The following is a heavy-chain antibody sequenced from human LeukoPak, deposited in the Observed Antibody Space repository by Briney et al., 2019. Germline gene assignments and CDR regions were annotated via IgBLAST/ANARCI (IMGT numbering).Heavy chain of an antibody. D-gene: IGHD3-22*01. CDR1: GFGFSLFG. Sequence: PGRSLRLSCGASGFGFSLFGMNWVRQAPGKGLEWVAVISDDGTEMYYADSVKGRFTISRDNSMNTVYLQMDSVRTEDTAVYHCVKEPSSSWYLRFFENWGQGTLVTVSS. CDR2: ISDDGTEM. J-gene: IGHJ4*02. CDR3: VKEPSSSWYLRFFEN. V-gene: IGHV3-30*18.